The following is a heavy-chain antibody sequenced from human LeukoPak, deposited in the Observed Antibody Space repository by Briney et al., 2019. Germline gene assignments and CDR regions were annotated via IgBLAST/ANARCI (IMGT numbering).Heavy chain of an antibody. V-gene: IGHV4-59*01. D-gene: IGHD1-26*01. Sequence: SETLSLTCTVSGGSISSYYWSWIRQPPGKGLEWIGYIYCSGSTNYNPSLKSRVTISVDTSKNQFSLKLSSVTAADTAVYYCARGQWELLPHFDYWGQGTLVTVSS. CDR2: IYCSGST. CDR1: GGSISSYY. CDR3: ARGQWELLPHFDY. J-gene: IGHJ4*02.